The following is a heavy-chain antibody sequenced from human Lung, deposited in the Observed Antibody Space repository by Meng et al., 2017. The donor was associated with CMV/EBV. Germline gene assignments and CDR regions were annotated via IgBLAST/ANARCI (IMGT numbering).Heavy chain of an antibody. D-gene: IGHD3-10*01. V-gene: IGHV4-4*02. CDR3: LRRSGGSV. CDR2: IPHRGSS. J-gene: IGHJ1*01. Sequence: RASGPALVTPSETLSLTCAVSGDSITNHNWWAWVRQPPGKGLEWIGEIPHRGSSAYNPSLKSRVSMSIDKSKNQFSLKLTSVTAADTAVYHCLRRSGGSVWGQGTLVTVSS. CDR1: GDSITNHNW.